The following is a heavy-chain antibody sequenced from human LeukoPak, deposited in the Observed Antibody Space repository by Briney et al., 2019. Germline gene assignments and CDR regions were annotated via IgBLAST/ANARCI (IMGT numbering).Heavy chain of an antibody. J-gene: IGHJ4*02. CDR2: IIPIFGTA. CDR1: GGTFSSYA. V-gene: IGHV1-69*05. D-gene: IGHD4-23*01. CDR3: ARGDLEVKALDY. Sequence: SVKVSCKASGGTFSSYAISWVRQAPGQGLEWTGVIIPIFGTANYAQKFQGRVTITTDESTSTAYMELSSLRSEDTAVYYCARGDLEVKALDYWGQGTLVTVSS.